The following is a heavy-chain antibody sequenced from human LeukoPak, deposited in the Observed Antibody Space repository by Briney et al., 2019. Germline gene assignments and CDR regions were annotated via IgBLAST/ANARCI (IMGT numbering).Heavy chain of an antibody. J-gene: IGHJ4*02. D-gene: IGHD3-16*01. Sequence: ASVKVSCTASGYTFTSYYIHWVRQAPGQGLEWVGVINPSGGGTTYAQKFQGRVTMTRDTSTSTVYMELSSLRFEDTAVYYCAREPQPHGGGNIDYWGQGTLVTVSS. V-gene: IGHV1-46*01. CDR2: INPSGGGT. CDR1: GYTFTSYY. CDR3: AREPQPHGGGNIDY.